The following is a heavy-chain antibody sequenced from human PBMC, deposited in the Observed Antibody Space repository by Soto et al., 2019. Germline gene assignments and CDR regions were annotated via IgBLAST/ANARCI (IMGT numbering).Heavy chain of an antibody. CDR2: ISSSISTM. D-gene: IGHD1-20*01. V-gene: IGHV3-48*02. CDR3: AREVRYQAVDDFDY. J-gene: IGHJ4*02. CDR1: GFTFSSYS. Sequence: EVQLVESGGGLVQPGGSLRLSCAASGFTFSSYSMNWVRQAPGKGLEWISYISSSISTMHYADSVKGRFTISRDHAKNSMDPQRNSLRDEDTAVYYCAREVRYQAVDDFDYWGQGTLVTVSS.